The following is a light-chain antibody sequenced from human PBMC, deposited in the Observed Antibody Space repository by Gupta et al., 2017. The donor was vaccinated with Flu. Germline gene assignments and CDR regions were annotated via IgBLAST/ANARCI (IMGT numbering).Light chain of an antibody. Sequence: PGQTARMTGSGDAEAKKYADWNQQKAGQAPALIIDEDNKRQCGIPERFSGCRSGKTATLTINGGQVEDGGDYYWYAKEIKRDGVFGGGTKLPVL. J-gene: IGLJ3*02. CDR2: EDN. CDR3: YAKEIKRDGV. V-gene: IGLV3-10*01. CDR1: AEAKKY.